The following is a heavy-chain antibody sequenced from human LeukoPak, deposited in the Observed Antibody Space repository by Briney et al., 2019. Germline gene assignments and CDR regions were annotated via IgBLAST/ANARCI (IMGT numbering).Heavy chain of an antibody. Sequence: ESLKISCRGSGYSFTTYWIGWVRQMPGKGLEWMGIIYPSDSDTGYVTSFQGQVTMSADKSINTAYLHWRSLKASDTAMYYCARRQGCSSTSCPPDSWGQGTLVTASS. CDR2: IYPSDSDT. V-gene: IGHV5-51*01. CDR1: GYSFTTYW. D-gene: IGHD2-2*01. J-gene: IGHJ4*02. CDR3: ARRQGCSSTSCPPDS.